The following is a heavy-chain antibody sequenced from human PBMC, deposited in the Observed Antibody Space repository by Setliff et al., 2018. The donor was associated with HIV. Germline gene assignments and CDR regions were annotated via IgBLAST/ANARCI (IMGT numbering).Heavy chain of an antibody. D-gene: IGHD6-6*01. CDR1: GYTFTSYY. CDR2: INPSSGST. V-gene: IGHV1-46*01. Sequence: GASVKVSCKASGYTFTSYYMHWVRQAPGQGLVWMGIINPSSGSTTYAQKFQGRVTMTRDTSTSTVYMELSSLRSEDTAVYYCARDPAPSSSASYFQHWGQGTPVTVSS. J-gene: IGHJ1*01. CDR3: ARDPAPSSSASYFQH.